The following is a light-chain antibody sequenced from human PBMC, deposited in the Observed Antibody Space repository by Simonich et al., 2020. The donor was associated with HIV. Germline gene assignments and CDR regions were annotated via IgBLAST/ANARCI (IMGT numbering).Light chain of an antibody. CDR2: KAS. Sequence: DIQMTQSPSTLSASVGDRVTITCRARQSISSWLDWYQQKPGKAPKLLIYKASSLESGVPSRFSGSGSGTEFTLTISSLQPDDSATYYCQQYNTYSLTFGGGTKVEIE. CDR1: QSISSW. J-gene: IGKJ4*01. V-gene: IGKV1-5*03. CDR3: QQYNTYSLT.